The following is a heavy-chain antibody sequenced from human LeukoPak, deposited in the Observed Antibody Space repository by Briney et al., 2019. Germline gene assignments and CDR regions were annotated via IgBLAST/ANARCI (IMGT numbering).Heavy chain of an antibody. CDR1: GDILSSNSAA. V-gene: IGHV6-1*01. CDR3: ARDIVVVVAAEQDYYYYYMDV. J-gene: IGHJ6*03. D-gene: IGHD2-15*01. Sequence: HSQTLSLTCALSGDILSSNSAAWNWVRQSRSRGLEWLGRTYYRSKLYNDYAVSVKSRITIEPDTSKNQFSLQLNSVTPEDTAAYYCARDIVVVVAAEQDYYYYYMDVWGKGTTVTVSS. CDR2: TYYRSKLYN.